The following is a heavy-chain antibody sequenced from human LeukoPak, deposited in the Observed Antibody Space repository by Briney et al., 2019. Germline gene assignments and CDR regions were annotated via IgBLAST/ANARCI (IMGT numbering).Heavy chain of an antibody. Sequence: ASVKVSCKASGYTFTSYDINWVRQATGQGLEWMGWMNPNSGNTGYAQKFQGRVTMTRNTSISTAYMQLRSLRSDDTAMYYCARVGGNYEGLIDYWGQGTLVTVSS. V-gene: IGHV1-8*01. J-gene: IGHJ4*02. CDR1: GYTFTSYD. CDR3: ARVGGNYEGLIDY. CDR2: MNPNSGNT. D-gene: IGHD1-26*01.